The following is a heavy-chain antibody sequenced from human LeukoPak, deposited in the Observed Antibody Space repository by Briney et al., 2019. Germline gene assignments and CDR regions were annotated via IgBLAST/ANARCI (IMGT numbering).Heavy chain of an antibody. D-gene: IGHD6-19*01. Sequence: GGSLRLSCAASGFMFYDYGMSWVRQAPGKGLEWVSGINWNGGSTAYADSVKGRFTISRDNAKDSLYLQMNSLRAEDTALYYCARAGSLAGRGYFDYWGQGTLVTVPS. J-gene: IGHJ4*02. CDR1: GFMFYDYG. CDR3: ARAGSLAGRGYFDY. CDR2: INWNGGST. V-gene: IGHV3-20*04.